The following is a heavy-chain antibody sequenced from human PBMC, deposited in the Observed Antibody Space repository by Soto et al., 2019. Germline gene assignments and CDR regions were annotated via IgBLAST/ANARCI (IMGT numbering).Heavy chain of an antibody. CDR1: GGTFSSYA. J-gene: IGHJ6*02. D-gene: IGHD2-15*01. V-gene: IGHV1-69*13. CDR3: AILMGYCSGGSCRGAYYYYYGMDV. CDR2: IIPIFGAA. Sequence: SVKVSCKASGGTFSSYAISWVRQAPGQGLEWMGGIIPIFGAANYAQKFQGRATITADESTSTAYMELSSLRSEDTAVYYCAILMGYCSGGSCRGAYYYYYGMDVWGQGTTVTVSS.